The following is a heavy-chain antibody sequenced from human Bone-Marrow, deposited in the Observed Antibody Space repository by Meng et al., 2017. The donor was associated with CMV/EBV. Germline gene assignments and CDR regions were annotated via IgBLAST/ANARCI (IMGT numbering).Heavy chain of an antibody. CDR2: IIPILGIA. V-gene: IGHV1-69*04. J-gene: IGHJ5*02. CDR1: GGTFSSYT. D-gene: IGHD2-2*01. Sequence: SVKVSCKASGGTFSSYTISWVRQAPGQGLEWMGRIIPILGIANYAQKFQGRVTITAEKSTSTAYMELSSLRSEDTAVYYCARDFGYCSSTSCYPRNWFDPWGQGTLVTVSS. CDR3: ARDFGYCSSTSCYPRNWFDP.